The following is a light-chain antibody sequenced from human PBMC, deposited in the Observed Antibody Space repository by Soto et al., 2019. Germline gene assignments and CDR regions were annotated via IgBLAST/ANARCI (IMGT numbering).Light chain of an antibody. CDR1: QSVSSW. CDR2: KAS. J-gene: IGKJ2*03. Sequence: DIPMTQSPSTLSASVGDRVTITCRARQSVSSWLAWYQQKPGKAPKLLIYKASTLESGVPSRFSASGSGTEFTLTINSLQPDDFATYYCQQYTSYYSFGQGTKLELK. V-gene: IGKV1-5*03. CDR3: QQYTSYYS.